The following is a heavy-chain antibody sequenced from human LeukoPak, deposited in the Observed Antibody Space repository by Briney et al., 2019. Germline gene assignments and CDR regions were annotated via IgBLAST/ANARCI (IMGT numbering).Heavy chain of an antibody. J-gene: IGHJ4*02. CDR3: ARESGYSYGLAGFFDY. Sequence: GGSLRLSCAASRFTFSTYWMSWVRQAPGKGLEWVSVIYSDGRIHYADSVKGRFTISRDDSKNTLYLQMNSLRAEDTAVYYCARESGYSYGLAGFFDYWGQGTLVTVSS. CDR2: IYSDGRI. CDR1: RFTFSTYW. D-gene: IGHD5-18*01. V-gene: IGHV3-53*01.